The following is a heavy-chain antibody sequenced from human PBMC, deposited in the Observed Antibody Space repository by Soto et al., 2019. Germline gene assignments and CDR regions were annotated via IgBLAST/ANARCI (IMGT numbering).Heavy chain of an antibody. CDR1: GFTFTRYS. Sequence: EVQLVESGGGLVKPGGSLRLSCAASGFTFTRYSMSWVRQAPGKGLEWVSSISSTSNYIFYADSVKGRFTISRDNAKNLLHLQMNILRAEDTALYYCARDQYYGLGRPTGYYGMDVWGQGTTVTVSS. D-gene: IGHD3-10*01. CDR3: ARDQYYGLGRPTGYYGMDV. J-gene: IGHJ6*02. CDR2: ISSTSNYI. V-gene: IGHV3-21*01.